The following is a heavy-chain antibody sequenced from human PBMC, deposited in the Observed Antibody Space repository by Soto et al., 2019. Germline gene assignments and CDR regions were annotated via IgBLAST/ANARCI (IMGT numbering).Heavy chain of an antibody. J-gene: IGHJ6*02. CDR3: AKESGYYYGIDA. Sequence: GSLRLSCAASGFTFSSYAMSWVRQAPGKGLEWVSAISGSGGSTYYADSVKGRFTISRDNSRRVVYLEMNSLRADDTAVYYCAKESGYYYGIDAWGQGTTVTVSS. V-gene: IGHV3-23*01. CDR2: ISGSGGST. CDR1: GFTFSSYA. D-gene: IGHD1-26*01.